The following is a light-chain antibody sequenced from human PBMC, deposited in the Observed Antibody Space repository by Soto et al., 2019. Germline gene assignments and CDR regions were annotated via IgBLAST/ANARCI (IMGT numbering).Light chain of an antibody. Sequence: DIQLTQSPSSLSGSLGDRITITCRASQSISRYLKWYQQKPGKAPKFLIYATSTSHSGLPSRFSGSGSGTEFTLTISSLQPDDFANYYCQHYNSYSEAFGQGTKVDIK. CDR1: QSISRY. CDR2: ATS. J-gene: IGKJ1*01. CDR3: QHYNSYSEA. V-gene: IGKV1-9*01.